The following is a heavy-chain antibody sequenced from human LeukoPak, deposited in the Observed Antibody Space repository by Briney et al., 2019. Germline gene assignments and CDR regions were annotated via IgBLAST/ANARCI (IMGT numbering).Heavy chain of an antibody. Sequence: GGSLRLSCAASGFSFDDYGMSWVRQAPGKGLEWVSGINWNGGSTGYADSVKGRFTISRDNAKNSLYLQMNSLRAEDTALYYCARDLPYCGGDCNAFDIWGQGTMVTVSS. D-gene: IGHD2-21*02. CDR3: ARDLPYCGGDCNAFDI. CDR1: GFSFDDYG. J-gene: IGHJ3*02. V-gene: IGHV3-20*04. CDR2: INWNGGST.